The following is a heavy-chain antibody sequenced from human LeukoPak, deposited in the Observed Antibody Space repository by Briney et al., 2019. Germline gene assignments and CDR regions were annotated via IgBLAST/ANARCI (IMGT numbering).Heavy chain of an antibody. CDR2: IKQDGSEK. D-gene: IGHD4-17*01. CDR3: ARDLVRGLTTGVLDY. V-gene: IGHV3-7*01. CDR1: EFTFSSRW. J-gene: IGHJ4*02. Sequence: GGSLRLSCVDSEFTFSSRWMSWVRQAPGKGLEWVANIKQDGSEKYYVDSVKGRFTISRDNAKNSLYLQMNSLRAEDTAVYYCARDLVRGLTTGVLDYWGQGTLVTVSS.